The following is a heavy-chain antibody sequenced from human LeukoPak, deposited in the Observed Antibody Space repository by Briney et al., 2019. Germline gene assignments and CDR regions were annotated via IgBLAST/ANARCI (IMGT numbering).Heavy chain of an antibody. Sequence: ASVKVSCKTSGYIFTSYNMHWVRQAPGRGLEWMGIINPSGGSTRYAQKFQGRVTITADESTSTAYMELSSLRSEDTAVYYCASEDYDILTGYPYFDYWGQGTLVTDSS. CDR1: GYIFTSYN. CDR3: ASEDYDILTGYPYFDY. D-gene: IGHD3-9*01. J-gene: IGHJ4*02. CDR2: INPSGGST. V-gene: IGHV1-46*01.